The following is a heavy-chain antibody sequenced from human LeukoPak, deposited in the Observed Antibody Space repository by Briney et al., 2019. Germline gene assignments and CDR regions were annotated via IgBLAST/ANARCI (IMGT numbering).Heavy chain of an antibody. CDR1: GYTFTSYG. J-gene: IGHJ4*02. V-gene: IGHV1-18*01. CDR3: ARYSSSHGVVPANY. CDR2: ISAYNGNT. D-gene: IGHD2-2*01. Sequence: ASVKVYCKASGYTFTSYGISWVRQAPGQGLEWMGWISAYNGNTNYAQKLQGRVTMTTDTSTSTAYMELRSLRSDDTAVYYCARYSSSHGVVPANYWGQGTLVTVSS.